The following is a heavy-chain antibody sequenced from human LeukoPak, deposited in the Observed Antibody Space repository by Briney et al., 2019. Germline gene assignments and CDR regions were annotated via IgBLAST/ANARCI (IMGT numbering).Heavy chain of an antibody. CDR2: IYYSGST. V-gene: IGHV4-59*01. J-gene: IGHJ5*02. D-gene: IGHD2-2*01. CDR3: ARVSDIVVVPAEFDP. Sequence: PSETLSLTCTVSGGSISSYYWSWIRQPPGKGLEWIGYIYYSGSTNYHPSLKSRVTISVDTSKNQFSLKLSSVTAADTAVYYCARVSDIVVVPAEFDPWGQGTLVTVSS. CDR1: GGSISSYY.